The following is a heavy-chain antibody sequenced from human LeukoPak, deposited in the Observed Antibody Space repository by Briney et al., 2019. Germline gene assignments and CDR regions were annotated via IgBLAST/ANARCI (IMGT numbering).Heavy chain of an antibody. CDR1: GFSCSSFS. J-gene: IGHJ4*02. CDR3: ARDLGYSSGPNY. CDR2: ISGGSSFT. D-gene: IGHD6-19*01. V-gene: IGHV3-21*01. Sequence: GGSLRLSCAASGFSCSSFSMNWVRQAPGKGLEWVSYISGGSSFTYYVDSVKGRFTISRDNAKNSLYLQMNSLRAEDTAVYYCARDLGYSSGPNYWGQGTLVTVSS.